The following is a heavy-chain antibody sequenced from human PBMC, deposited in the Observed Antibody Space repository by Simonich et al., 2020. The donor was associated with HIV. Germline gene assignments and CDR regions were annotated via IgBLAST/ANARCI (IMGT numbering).Heavy chain of an antibody. J-gene: IGHJ5*02. V-gene: IGHV4-34*01. D-gene: IGHD2-2*01. Sequence: QVQLQQWGAGLLQPSETLSLTCAVDGGSFINYYLCRIRQPPGKGLEWIGEGNHSGRTESNPPLKSRVTISVDTSQNQFSLKLISLTAADTAFYYCARHMCSVNSCSEGYNWFDPWGQGTQVIVSS. CDR1: GGSFINYY. CDR2: GNHSGRT. CDR3: ARHMCSVNSCSEGYNWFDP.